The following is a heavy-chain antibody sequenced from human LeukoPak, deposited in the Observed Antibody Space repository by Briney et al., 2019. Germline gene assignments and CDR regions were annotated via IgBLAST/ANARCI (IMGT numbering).Heavy chain of an antibody. V-gene: IGHV3-30*18. CDR1: GFTFSSYG. CDR2: ISSNGGSIK. CDR3: AKDRSSSWSFDY. D-gene: IGHD6-13*01. J-gene: IGHJ4*02. Sequence: PGGSLRLSCAASGFTFSSYGMHWVRQAPGKGLEWVAVISSNGGSIKNYVDSMKGRLTISRDDSKNTLFLHMSSLRAEDTAVYYCAKDRSSSWSFDYWGQGTLVTVSS.